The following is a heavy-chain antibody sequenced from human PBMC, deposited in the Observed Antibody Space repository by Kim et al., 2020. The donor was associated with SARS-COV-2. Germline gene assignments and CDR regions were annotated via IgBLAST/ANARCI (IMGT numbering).Heavy chain of an antibody. Sequence: SETLSLTCTDSGGSISSSSYYWGWIRQPPGKGLEWIGSIYYSGSTYYNPSLKSRVTISVDTSKNQFSLKLSSVTAADTAVYYCARPLHVMVRGWGINWF. J-gene: IGHJ5*01. V-gene: IGHV4-39*01. CDR3: ARPLHVMVRGWGINWF. CDR2: IYYSGST. D-gene: IGHD3-10*01. CDR1: GGSISSSSYY.